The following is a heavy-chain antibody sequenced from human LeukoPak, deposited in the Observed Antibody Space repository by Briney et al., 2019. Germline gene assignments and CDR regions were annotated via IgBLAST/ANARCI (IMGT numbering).Heavy chain of an antibody. J-gene: IGHJ4*02. CDR2: IYPGDSDT. D-gene: IGHD3-22*01. V-gene: IGHV5-51*01. CDR3: TRALIPNDSSGVRGWF. Sequence: LGESLKISCKGSGYSFTSYWIGWVRQMPGKGLEWMGIIYPGDSDTRYSPSFQGQVTISADRSISTAYLQWSSLKASDTAMYYCTRALIPNDSSGVRGWFWGQGTLVTVSS. CDR1: GYSFTSYW.